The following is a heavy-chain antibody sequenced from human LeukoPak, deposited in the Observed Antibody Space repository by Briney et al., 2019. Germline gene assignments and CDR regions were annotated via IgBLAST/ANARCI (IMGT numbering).Heavy chain of an antibody. J-gene: IGHJ4*02. D-gene: IGHD5-18*01. V-gene: IGHV4-39*01. Sequence: LSETLSLTCTVSGGSITSSSYYWGWIRQPPGKGLEWIGSIYYSGSTYYNPSLKRRVTISIDTSKNQFSLKLSSVTAADTAVYYCARRGDTAMVTGYFDYWGQGTLVTVSS. CDR2: IYYSGST. CDR1: GGSITSSSYY. CDR3: ARRGDTAMVTGYFDY.